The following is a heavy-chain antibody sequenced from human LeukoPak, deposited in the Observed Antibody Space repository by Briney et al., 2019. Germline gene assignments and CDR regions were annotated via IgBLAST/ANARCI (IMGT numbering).Heavy chain of an antibody. CDR3: ARGRRGYSYGYIDY. CDR1: GGSFSGYY. J-gene: IGHJ4*02. V-gene: IGHV4-34*01. CDR2: INHSGST. Sequence: SETLSLTCAVYGGSFSGYYWSWIRQPPGKGLEWIGEINHSGSTNYNLSLKSRVTISVDTSKNQFSLKLSSVTAADTAVYYCARGRRGYSYGYIDYWGQGTLVTVSS. D-gene: IGHD5-18*01.